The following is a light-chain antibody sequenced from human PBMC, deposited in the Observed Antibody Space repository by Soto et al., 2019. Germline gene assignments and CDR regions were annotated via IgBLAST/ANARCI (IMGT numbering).Light chain of an antibody. CDR2: AAS. CDR3: QQSYSTPQGYT. CDR1: QSISSY. V-gene: IGKV1-39*01. J-gene: IGKJ2*01. Sequence: DIQMTQSPSSLSASVGDRVTITCRASQSISSYLNWYQQKPGKAPKLLIYAASSLQSGVPSRFSGSGSRTDFTLTISSLQPEDFATYYCQQSYSTPQGYTFGQGTKLEIK.